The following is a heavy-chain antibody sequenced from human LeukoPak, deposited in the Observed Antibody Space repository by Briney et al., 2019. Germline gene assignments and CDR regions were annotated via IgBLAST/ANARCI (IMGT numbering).Heavy chain of an antibody. CDR3: ARDGGIAVAAEVYFDY. CDR1: GFTFSSYE. Sequence: GWALRLSCAASGFTFSSYEMNWVRQAPGKGLEWVSYSSSSGSTIYYADSVKGRFTISRDNAKNSMYLQMNSLRAEDTAVYYCARDGGIAVAAEVYFDYWGKGTLVTVSS. J-gene: IGHJ4*02. D-gene: IGHD6-19*01. V-gene: IGHV3-48*03. CDR2: SSSSGSTI.